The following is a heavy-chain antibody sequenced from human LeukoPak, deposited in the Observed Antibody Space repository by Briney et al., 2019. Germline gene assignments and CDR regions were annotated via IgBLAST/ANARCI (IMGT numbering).Heavy chain of an antibody. CDR1: GFTFSSYG. V-gene: IGHV3-23*01. CDR2: ISGSGGST. CDR3: AKDSLPGIAAAGTVY. J-gene: IGHJ4*02. Sequence: PGGSLRLSCAASGFTFSSYGMSWVRQAPGQGLEWVSAISGSGGSTYYADSVKGRFTISRDNSKNTLYLQMNSLRAEDTAVYYCAKDSLPGIAAAGTVYWGQGTLVTVSS. D-gene: IGHD6-13*01.